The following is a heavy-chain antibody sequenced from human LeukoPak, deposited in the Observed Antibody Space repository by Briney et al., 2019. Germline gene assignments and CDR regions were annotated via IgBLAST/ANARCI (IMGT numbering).Heavy chain of an antibody. D-gene: IGHD3-10*01. CDR2: IYYSGST. J-gene: IGHJ4*02. Sequence: PSETLSLTCTVSGGSISSYYWSWIRQPPGKGLEWIGYIYYSGSTNYTPSLKSRVTISVDTSKNQFSLKLSSVTAADTAVYYCARLVYSDSGGYYFFDYWGQGTLVTVSS. CDR3: ARLVYSDSGGYYFFDY. V-gene: IGHV4-59*01. CDR1: GGSISSYY.